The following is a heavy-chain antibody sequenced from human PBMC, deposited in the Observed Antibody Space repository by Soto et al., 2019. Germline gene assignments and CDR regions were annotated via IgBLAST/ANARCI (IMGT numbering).Heavy chain of an antibody. Sequence: HLVESGGGLVRPGGSLRLSCAASGFNLRDFYMSWIRQAPGKGLEWVAYIGSSSKTIVYSDSVRGRFTISRDNAENSLYLQMNSLQAGDTALYYCARNCEHFDFWGQGTLVTVSS. J-gene: IGHJ4*02. CDR1: GFNLRDFY. D-gene: IGHD2-21*01. V-gene: IGHV3-11*01. CDR3: ARNCEHFDF. CDR2: IGSSSKTI.